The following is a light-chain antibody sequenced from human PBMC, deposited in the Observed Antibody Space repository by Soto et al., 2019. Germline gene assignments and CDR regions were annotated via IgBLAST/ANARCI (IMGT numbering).Light chain of an antibody. CDR1: QRVSSSF. V-gene: IGKV3-20*01. CDR3: HHYGSTPWT. Sequence: EIVLTQSPGSLSLSPGDRATLSCRASQRVSSSFLAWYQQQPGQSPRLLIYGASWRSTGIPNMFRGSGSGTDVTLTISRLASEDCALYYGHHYGSTPWTFGQGTKVENK. J-gene: IGKJ1*01. CDR2: GAS.